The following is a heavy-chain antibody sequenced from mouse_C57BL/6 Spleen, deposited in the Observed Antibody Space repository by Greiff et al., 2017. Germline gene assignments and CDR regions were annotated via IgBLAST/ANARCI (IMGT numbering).Heavy chain of an antibody. V-gene: IGHV1-59*01. CDR2: IDPSDSYT. CDR1: GYTFTSYW. D-gene: IGHD2-3*01. CDR3: ARYDHGTFYAMDY. J-gene: IGHJ4*01. Sequence: QVQLKQSGAELVRPGTSVKLSCKASGYTFTSYWMHWVKQRPGQGLEWIGVIDPSDSYTNYNQKFKGKATLTVDTSSSTAYMQLSSLTSEDSAVYYCARYDHGTFYAMDYWGQGTSVTVSS.